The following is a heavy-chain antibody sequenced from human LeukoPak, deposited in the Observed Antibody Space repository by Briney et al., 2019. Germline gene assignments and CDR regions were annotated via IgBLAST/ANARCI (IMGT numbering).Heavy chain of an antibody. V-gene: IGHV3-23*01. J-gene: IGHJ4*02. CDR2: ISGSGGST. CDR1: GFTFSRYG. CDR3: ARGYLGSGWPTPRFDY. Sequence: PGGSLRLSCAASGFTFSRYGMSWVRQAPGKGLEWVSAISGSGGSTFYADSVKGRFTISRDNSKNTLYLQMNSLRAEDTAVYYCARGYLGSGWPTPRFDYWGQGTLVTVSS. D-gene: IGHD6-19*01.